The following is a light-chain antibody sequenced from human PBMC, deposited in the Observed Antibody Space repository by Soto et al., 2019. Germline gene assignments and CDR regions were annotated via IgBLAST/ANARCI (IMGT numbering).Light chain of an antibody. CDR2: KAS. CDR3: QQHPT. J-gene: IGKJ1*01. Sequence: DIQMTQSPSALSASVGDRVTITCRGSQGISSWLAWYQQKPGKAPRLLIYKASSLASGVPSRFSGSGSGTEFTLTISSLQPEDVPTYHCQQHPTFGQGTKVEI. V-gene: IGKV1-5*03. CDR1: QGISSW.